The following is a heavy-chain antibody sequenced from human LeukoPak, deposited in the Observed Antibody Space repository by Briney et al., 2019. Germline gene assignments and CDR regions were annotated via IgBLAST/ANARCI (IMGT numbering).Heavy chain of an antibody. V-gene: IGHV4-31*03. CDR2: IYYSGST. CDR1: GGSISSGGYY. D-gene: IGHD6-13*01. J-gene: IGHJ5*02. CDR3: ARGGPYSSSWYNWFDP. Sequence: SETLSLTCTVSGGSISSGGYYCSWIRQHPGTGLEWIEYIYYSGSTYYNPSLKSRVTISVDTSKNQFSLKLSSVTAADTAVYYCARGGPYSSSWYNWFDPWGQGTLVTVSS.